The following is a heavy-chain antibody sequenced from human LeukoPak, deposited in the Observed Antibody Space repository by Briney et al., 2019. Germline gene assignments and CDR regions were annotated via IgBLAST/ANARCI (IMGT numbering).Heavy chain of an antibody. D-gene: IGHD6-13*01. CDR2: IIPIFGTA. CDR3: ARLAAADYYYYYYMDV. V-gene: IGHV1-69*13. CDR1: GGTFSSYA. Sequence: ASVKVSCKASGGTFSSYAISWVRQAPGQGLEWMGGIIPIFGTANYAQKFQGRVTITADESTSTAYMELSSLRSEDTAVYYCARLAAADYYYYYYMDVWGEGTTVTVSS. J-gene: IGHJ6*03.